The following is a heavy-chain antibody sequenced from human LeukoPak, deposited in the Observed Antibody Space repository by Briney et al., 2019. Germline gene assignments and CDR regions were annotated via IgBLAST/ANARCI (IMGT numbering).Heavy chain of an antibody. V-gene: IGHV4-4*07. CDR1: GGSISSYY. J-gene: IGHJ4*02. Sequence: SETLSLTCTVSGGSISSYYWSWIRQPAGKGLEWIGRIYTSGSTNYNPSPKSRVTMSVDTSKNQFSLKLSSVTAADTAVYYCARELNSSGRYYFDYWGQGTLVTVSS. CDR3: ARELNSSGRYYFDY. D-gene: IGHD6-19*01. CDR2: IYTSGST.